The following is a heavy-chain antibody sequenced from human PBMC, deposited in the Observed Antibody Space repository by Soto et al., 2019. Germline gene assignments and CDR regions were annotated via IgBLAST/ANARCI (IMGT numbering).Heavy chain of an antibody. CDR2: INYSGST. V-gene: IGHV4-39*02. D-gene: IGHD1-26*01. CDR3: ARDKSGSYYKDY. J-gene: IGHJ4*02. Sequence: PSETLSLTCTVSGGSSSSSSYYWGWIRQPPGKGLEWIGSINYSGSTNYNPSLKSRVTISVDTSKNQFSLKLSSVTAADTAVYYCARDKSGSYYKDYWGQGTLVTVSS. CDR1: GGSSSSSSYY.